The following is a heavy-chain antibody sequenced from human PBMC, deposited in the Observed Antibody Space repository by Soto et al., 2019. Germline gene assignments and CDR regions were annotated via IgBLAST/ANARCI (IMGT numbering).Heavy chain of an antibody. CDR1: GGSISSYY. Sequence: SETLSLTCTVSGGSISSYYWSWIRQPAGKGLEWIGRIYTSGSTNYNPSLKSRVTMSVDTPKNQFSLKLSSVTAADTAVYYCARDSGYDSSGYYSWFDPWGQGTLVTVSS. J-gene: IGHJ5*02. CDR2: IYTSGST. CDR3: ARDSGYDSSGYYSWFDP. D-gene: IGHD3-22*01. V-gene: IGHV4-4*07.